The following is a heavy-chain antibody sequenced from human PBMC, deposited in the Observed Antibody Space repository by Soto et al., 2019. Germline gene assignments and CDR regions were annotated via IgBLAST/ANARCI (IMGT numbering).Heavy chain of an antibody. CDR1: GFTFSSYA. Sequence: QVQLVESGGGVVQPGRSLRLSCAASGFTFSSYAMHWVRQAPGKGLEWVAVISYDGSNKYYADSVKGRFTISRDNSKNTLYLQMNSLRAEDTAVYYCAREGAAGPAYFDYWGQGTLVTVSS. D-gene: IGHD6-13*01. CDR2: ISYDGSNK. V-gene: IGHV3-30-3*01. J-gene: IGHJ4*02. CDR3: AREGAAGPAYFDY.